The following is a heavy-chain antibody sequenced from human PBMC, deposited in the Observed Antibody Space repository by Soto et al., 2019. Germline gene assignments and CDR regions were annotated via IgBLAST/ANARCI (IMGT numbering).Heavy chain of an antibody. CDR1: GFTFSNYA. Sequence: GGSLRLSCAASGFTFSNYAMSWVRKAPGKGLGWVSGLSDGGGSKFYHDSVKGRFTTSRDNAKNTLYLQKNSLIVEDTAMVYYARGVLAISTHWGRGTLVTVS. J-gene: IGHJ4*02. CDR2: LSDGGGSK. V-gene: IGHV3-23*01. D-gene: IGHD6-13*01. CDR3: ARGVLAISTH.